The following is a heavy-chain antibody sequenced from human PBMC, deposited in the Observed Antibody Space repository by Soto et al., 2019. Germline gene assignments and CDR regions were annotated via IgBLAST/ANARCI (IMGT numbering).Heavy chain of an antibody. D-gene: IGHD1-20*01. CDR3: ARESHGPLTGTTSGRDYFDY. CDR2: IWYDGSNK. V-gene: IGHV3-33*01. CDR1: GFTFSSYG. Sequence: QVQLVQSGGGVVQPGRSLRLSCAASGFTFSSYGMHWVRQAPGEGLEWVAVIWYDGSNKYYADSVKGRFTISRDNSKNTLYLQMNSLRAEDTAVYYCARESHGPLTGTTSGRDYFDYWGQGTLVTVSS. J-gene: IGHJ4*02.